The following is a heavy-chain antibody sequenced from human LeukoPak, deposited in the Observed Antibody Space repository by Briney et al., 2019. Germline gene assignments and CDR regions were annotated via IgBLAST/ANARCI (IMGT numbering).Heavy chain of an antibody. CDR1: GFTFRGDS. D-gene: IGHD2-15*01. CDR2: TSNGGTYI. V-gene: IGHV3-21*01. J-gene: IGHJ4*02. Sequence: GGSLRLSCAAPGFTFRGDSIKWGRHGPGRGLGRGSSTSNGGTYIYYIDSVKGRCTISRDDAKNSLYLQMNSLTAEDTAVYYCARGCSGGTCYYWETYYFDYWGQGALVTVSS. CDR3: ARGCSGGTCYYWETYYFDY.